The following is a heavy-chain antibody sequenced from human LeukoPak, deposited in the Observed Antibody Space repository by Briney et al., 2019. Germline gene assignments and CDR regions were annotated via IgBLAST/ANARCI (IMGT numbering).Heavy chain of an antibody. CDR2: IQSDVSSE. J-gene: IGHJ3*02. V-gene: IGHV3-33*01. CDR3: AREYSGRCIHAFHS. CDR1: GFTFSSYG. Sequence: GRSLRLSCAASGFTFSSYGMHWVRQAPGKGLEWVAFIQSDVSSEYYADSVKGRFTVSRDNSKDMLYLQMNSLRAEDTAVCYCAREYSGRCIHAFHSWGQGTTVTVSS. D-gene: IGHD6-13*01.